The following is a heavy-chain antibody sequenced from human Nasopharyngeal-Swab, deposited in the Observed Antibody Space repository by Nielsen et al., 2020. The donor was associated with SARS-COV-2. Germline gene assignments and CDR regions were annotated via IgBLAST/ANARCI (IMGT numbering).Heavy chain of an antibody. J-gene: IGHJ4*02. D-gene: IGHD6-19*01. CDR2: IDIAGTVT. Sequence: WIRQPPGKGLVGVSRIDIAGTVTSYADSLKGRFTISRDNAKSTLYLQMNSLRVEDTAIYYCARGSSDWNGIDYWGQGTLVTVSS. V-gene: IGHV3-74*03. CDR3: ARGSSDWNGIDY.